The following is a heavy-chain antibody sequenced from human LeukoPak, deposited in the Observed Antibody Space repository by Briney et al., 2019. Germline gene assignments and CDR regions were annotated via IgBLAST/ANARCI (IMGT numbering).Heavy chain of an antibody. CDR3: AREEGSSISYYYYGMDV. V-gene: IGHV1-69*13. Sequence: SVKVSCKASGGTFSSYAISWVRQAPGQGLEWMGGIIPIFGTANYAQKFQGRVTITADESTSTAYMELSSLGSEDTAVYYCAREEGSSISYYYYGMDVWGQGTTVTVSS. CDR2: IIPIFGTA. J-gene: IGHJ6*02. CDR1: GGTFSSYA. D-gene: IGHD2/OR15-2a*01.